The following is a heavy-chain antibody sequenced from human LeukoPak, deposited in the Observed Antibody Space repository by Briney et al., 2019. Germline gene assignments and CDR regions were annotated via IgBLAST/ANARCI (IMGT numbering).Heavy chain of an antibody. CDR1: VFTFSSYS. J-gene: IGHJ4*02. CDR2: ISSSSSYI. Sequence: GGSLRLSCAASVFTFSSYSMNSVPQAPGRGLGWVSSISSSSSYIYYADSGKGRFTISRDNAKNSLYLEMNASRAEYSAVYCCASRVSNDYWGQGTLVAVSS. V-gene: IGHV3-21*01. CDR3: ASRVSNDY. D-gene: IGHD5/OR15-5a*01.